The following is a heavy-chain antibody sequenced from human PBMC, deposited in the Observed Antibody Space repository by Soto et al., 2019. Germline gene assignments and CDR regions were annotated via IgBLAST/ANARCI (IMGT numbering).Heavy chain of an antibody. D-gene: IGHD6-25*01. CDR2: INPSSGGT. J-gene: IGHJ6*02. CDR1: GYTFIVYY. CDR3: AKAAAAGYYYGMDV. Sequence: ASVKVSCKTSGYTFIVYYIYWVRQAPGQGLEYMGWINPSSGGTIYAQKFQGLVTMTRDTSISTVYMELSRLRSDDTAVYYCAKAAAAGYYYGMDVWGQGTTVTV. V-gene: IGHV1-2*04.